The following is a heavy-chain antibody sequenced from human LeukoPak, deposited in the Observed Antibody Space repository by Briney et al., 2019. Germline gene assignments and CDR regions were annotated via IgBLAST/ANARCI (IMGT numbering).Heavy chain of an antibody. J-gene: IGHJ3*02. V-gene: IGHV5-51*01. CDR1: GYSFTSYW. D-gene: IGHD3-9*01. CDR3: ARGWYDILTGYYSHDAFDI. Sequence: GESLKISCKGSGYSFTSYWIGWVRQMPGKGLEWMGIIYPGDSDTRYSPSFQGQVTISADKSISTAYLQWSSLKASDTAMYYCARGWYDILTGYYSHDAFDIWGQGTMVTVSS. CDR2: IYPGDSDT.